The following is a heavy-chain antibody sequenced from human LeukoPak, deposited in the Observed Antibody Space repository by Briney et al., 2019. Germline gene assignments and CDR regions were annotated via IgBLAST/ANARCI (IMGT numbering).Heavy chain of an antibody. CDR1: GGSISGYY. Sequence: PSETLSLTCTVSGGSISGYYWSWIRQPAGKGLEWIGRFYTSGSTKYNPSLKSRVTMSVDTSKNQFSLKLSSVTAADTAVYYCARLTGRDGDVFDYWGQGTLVTVSS. D-gene: IGHD4-17*01. CDR3: ARLTGRDGDVFDY. J-gene: IGHJ4*02. CDR2: FYTSGST. V-gene: IGHV4-4*07.